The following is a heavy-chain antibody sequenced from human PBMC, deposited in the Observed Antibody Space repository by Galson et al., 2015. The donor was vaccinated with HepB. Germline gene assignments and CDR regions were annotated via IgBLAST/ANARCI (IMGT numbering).Heavy chain of an antibody. CDR1: GASVNNGLYS. CDR3: ARGTGWSPEGY. V-gene: IGHV4-61*10. D-gene: IGHD6-19*01. J-gene: IGHJ4*02. CDR2: TYFSGTT. Sequence: SETLSLTCSVSGASVNNGLYSWTWIRQPAGKGLEWIGRTYFSGTTDYNPSLKARVSISIDTSKNQFSLRLTAVTAADTAVYYCARGTGWSPEGYWGQGILAAVSS.